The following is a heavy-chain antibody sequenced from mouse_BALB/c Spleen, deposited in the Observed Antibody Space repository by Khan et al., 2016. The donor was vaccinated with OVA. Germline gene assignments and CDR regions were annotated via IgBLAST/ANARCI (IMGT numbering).Heavy chain of an antibody. CDR2: INTYTGEP. CDR1: GYTFTNYG. Sequence: QVQLQQSGPELKKSGETVKISCKASGYTFTNYGMNWVKQAPGKGLKWMGWINTYTGEPTYADDFKGRFVFSLETSASTAYLQISNLKNEDMTTYFCARISSYWYSDVWGAGTTVTVSS. V-gene: IGHV9-1*02. D-gene: IGHD6-2*01. CDR3: ARISSYWYSDV. J-gene: IGHJ1*01.